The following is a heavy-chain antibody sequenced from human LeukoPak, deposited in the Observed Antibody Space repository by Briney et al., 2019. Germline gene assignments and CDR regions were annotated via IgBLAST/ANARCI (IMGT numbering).Heavy chain of an antibody. CDR2: INPGDSDI. Sequence: GESLKISCKGSGYSFTSYWIGWVRQMPGKGLEWMGIINPGDSDIRYSPSFQGQVTTSADKSISTAYLQWSSLKASDTAMYYCARHLCLMPTCNYGMDVWGQGTTVTVSS. D-gene: IGHD5-24*01. V-gene: IGHV5-51*01. J-gene: IGHJ6*02. CDR1: GYSFTSYW. CDR3: ARHLCLMPTCNYGMDV.